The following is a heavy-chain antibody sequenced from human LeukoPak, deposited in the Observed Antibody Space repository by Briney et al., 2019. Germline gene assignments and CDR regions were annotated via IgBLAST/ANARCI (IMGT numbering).Heavy chain of an antibody. J-gene: IGHJ4*02. V-gene: IGHV1-46*01. Sequence: GASVKVSCTASGYTFTSYGISWVRQAPGQGLEWMGIINPSGGSTSYAQKFQGRVTMTRDMSTSTAYMELRSLRSDDTAVYYCARGYQLSYYYDSSGLDYWGQGTLVTVSS. CDR1: GYTFTSYG. D-gene: IGHD3-22*01. CDR3: ARGYQLSYYYDSSGLDY. CDR2: INPSGGST.